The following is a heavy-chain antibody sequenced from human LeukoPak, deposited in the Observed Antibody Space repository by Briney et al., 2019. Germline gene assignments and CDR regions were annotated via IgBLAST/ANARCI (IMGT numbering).Heavy chain of an antibody. V-gene: IGHV3-30*03. Sequence: PGRSLRLSCAASGFTFSSYGMHWVRQAPGKGLEWVAVISYDGSNKYYADSVKGRFTISRDNSKNTLYLQMNSLRAEDTAVYYCARDGCSSTSCYFPYYFDYWGQGTLVTVSS. J-gene: IGHJ4*02. CDR3: ARDGCSSTSCYFPYYFDY. CDR1: GFTFSSYG. D-gene: IGHD2-2*01. CDR2: ISYDGSNK.